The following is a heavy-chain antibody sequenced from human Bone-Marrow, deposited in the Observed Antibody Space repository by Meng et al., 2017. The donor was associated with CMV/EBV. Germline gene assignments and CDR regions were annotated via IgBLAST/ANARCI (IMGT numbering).Heavy chain of an antibody. CDR1: GFTFSGYS. D-gene: IGHD2/OR15-2a*01. J-gene: IGHJ4*01. CDR3: ARGYCNATTCWGLDY. V-gene: IGHV3-21*01. Sequence: GESLKISCLGSGFTFSGYSLNWVRQAPGKGLEWISSISSHNSFIYYADSFRGRFTVSRDNARNALFLQMDSLRAEDTALYFCARGYCNATTCWGLDYWGRGTLVTVYS. CDR2: ISSHNSFI.